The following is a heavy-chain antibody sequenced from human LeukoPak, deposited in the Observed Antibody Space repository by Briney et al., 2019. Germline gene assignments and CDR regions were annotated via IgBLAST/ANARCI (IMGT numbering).Heavy chain of an antibody. CDR3: ARATGVSMVRGVIGMFWFDP. CDR1: GYTFTGYY. D-gene: IGHD3-10*01. Sequence: ASVKVSCKASGYTFTGYYMHWVRQAPGQGLEWMGWINPNSGGTNYAQKFQGRVTMTRDTSISTAYMELSRLRSDDTAVYYCARATGVSMVRGVIGMFWFDPWGQGTLVTVSS. J-gene: IGHJ5*02. V-gene: IGHV1-2*02. CDR2: INPNSGGT.